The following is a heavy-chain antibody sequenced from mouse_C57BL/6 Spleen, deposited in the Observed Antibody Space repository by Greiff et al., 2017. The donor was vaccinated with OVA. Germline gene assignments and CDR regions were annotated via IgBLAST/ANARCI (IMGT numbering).Heavy chain of an antibody. CDR2: IYPGDGDT. CDR3: AREIGLYYFAY. J-gene: IGHJ2*01. V-gene: IGHV1-80*01. Sequence: VQLQQSGAELVKPGASVKISCKASGYAFSSYWMNWVKQRPGKGLEWIGQIYPGDGDTNYNGKFKGKATLTSDKSSSTAYMQLSILTSEYAAVYFCAREIGLYYFAYWGQGTTLTVSS. CDR1: GYAFSSYW.